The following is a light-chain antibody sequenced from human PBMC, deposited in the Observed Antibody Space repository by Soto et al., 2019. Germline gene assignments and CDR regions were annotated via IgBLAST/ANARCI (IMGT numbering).Light chain of an antibody. CDR3: QSYDSALSGSYV. Sequence: QSVLTQPPSVSGAPGQSVTISCTGSNSNIGADYDVHWYQQLPGTAPKLLIYGNNNRPSGVPDRFSGSKSGTSASLAITGLQPEDEADYYCQSYDSALSGSYVFGPGTKLTVL. CDR2: GNN. J-gene: IGLJ1*01. CDR1: NSNIGADYD. V-gene: IGLV1-40*01.